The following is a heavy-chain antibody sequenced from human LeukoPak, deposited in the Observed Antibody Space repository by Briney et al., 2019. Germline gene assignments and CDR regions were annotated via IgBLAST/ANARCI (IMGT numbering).Heavy chain of an antibody. J-gene: IGHJ4*02. D-gene: IGHD6-13*01. V-gene: IGHV3-48*02. Sequence: GGSLRLSCAASGFSLSYYSMNWVRQAPGKGLEWVSYISSSSSTIFYADSVRGRFTISRDNAQNSLYLQMDSLRDEDTAVYYCAREDSSSWKLDYWGQGTLVTVSS. CDR2: ISSSSSTI. CDR3: AREDSSSWKLDY. CDR1: GFSLSYYS.